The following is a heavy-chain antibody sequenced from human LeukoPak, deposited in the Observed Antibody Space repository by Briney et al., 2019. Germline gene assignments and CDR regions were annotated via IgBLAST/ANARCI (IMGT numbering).Heavy chain of an antibody. CDR1: GYTLTELS. CDR2: FDPEDGET. J-gene: IGHJ6*04. D-gene: IGHD3-9*01. Sequence: ASVKVSCTVSGYTLTELSMHWVRQAPGKGVEWMGGFDPEDGETIYSQKFQGRVTITEDTSTDTAYMELSSLRSEDSAVYYCATYYDISPSGDYYGMDVWGKGTTVTVSS. V-gene: IGHV1-24*01. CDR3: ATYYDISPSGDYYGMDV.